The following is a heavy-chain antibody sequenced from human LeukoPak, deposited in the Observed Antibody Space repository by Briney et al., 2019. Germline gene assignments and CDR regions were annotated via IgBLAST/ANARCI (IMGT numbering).Heavy chain of an antibody. Sequence: GGSLRLSCAASGFTFSSYAMHWVRQAPGRGLEWVAVTSSDGNIKYYADSVKGRFTISRDNSKNTLYLQMNSLRGEDTGVYYCARDPVPATARHFDYWGQGTLVTVSS. J-gene: IGHJ4*02. CDR2: TSSDGNIK. CDR1: GFTFSSYA. CDR3: ARDPVPATARHFDY. V-gene: IGHV3-30-3*01. D-gene: IGHD1-1*01.